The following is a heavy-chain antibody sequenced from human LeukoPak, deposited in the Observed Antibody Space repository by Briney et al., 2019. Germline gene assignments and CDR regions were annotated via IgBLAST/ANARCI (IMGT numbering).Heavy chain of an antibody. CDR1: GYTFTSYG. D-gene: IGHD6-19*01. J-gene: IGHJ4*02. CDR3: ARTSSGERDDYFDY. Sequence: ASVKVSCKASGYTFTSYGISWVRQAPGQGLEWMEWISAYNGNTNYAQKLQGRVTMTTDTSTSTAYMELRSLRSDDTAVYYCARTSSGERDDYFDYWGQGTLVTVSS. CDR2: ISAYNGNT. V-gene: IGHV1-18*01.